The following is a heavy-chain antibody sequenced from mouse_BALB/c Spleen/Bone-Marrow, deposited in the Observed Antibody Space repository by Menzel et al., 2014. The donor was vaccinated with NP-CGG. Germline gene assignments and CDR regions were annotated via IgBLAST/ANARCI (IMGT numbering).Heavy chain of an antibody. CDR2: IDPANGNT. CDR1: GFNIKDTY. J-gene: IGHJ1*01. Sequence: FQLQQSGAELVKPGASVKLSCTASGFNIKDTYMHWVKQRPEQGLEWIGRIDPANGNTKYDPKFQGKATITADTSSNTAYLQLSSLTSEDTAVYYCATMITDWYYDVWGEGTTVTV. V-gene: IGHV14-3*02. CDR3: ATMITDWYYDV. D-gene: IGHD2-4*01.